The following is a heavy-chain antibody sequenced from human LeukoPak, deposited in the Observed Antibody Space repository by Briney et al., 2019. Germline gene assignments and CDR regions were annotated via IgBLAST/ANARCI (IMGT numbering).Heavy chain of an antibody. D-gene: IGHD4-17*01. J-gene: IGHJ1*01. CDR3: ARAVDYGDYWYFQH. CDR1: GYVFTSYG. Sequence: ASVKVSCKASGYVFTSYGISWVRQAPGQGLEWMGWTSGYNGNTYYAQKFQGRVTMTTDTSTSTAYMELSSLRSEDTAVYYCARAVDYGDYWYFQHWGQGTLVTVSS. CDR2: TSGYNGNT. V-gene: IGHV1-18*01.